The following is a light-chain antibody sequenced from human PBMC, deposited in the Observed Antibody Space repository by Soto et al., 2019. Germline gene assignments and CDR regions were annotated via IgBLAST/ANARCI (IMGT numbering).Light chain of an antibody. CDR2: DAS. CDR1: QDISNY. V-gene: IGKV1-33*01. J-gene: IGKJ4*01. Sequence: DIQMTQSPSSLSASVGDRVTITCQASQDISNYLNWYQQKPGKAPKLLIYDASNLETGVPSRFSGSGSGTDFTFTIRSLQPEDIATYDCQQYDNLPLTFGGETKVEIK. CDR3: QQYDNLPLT.